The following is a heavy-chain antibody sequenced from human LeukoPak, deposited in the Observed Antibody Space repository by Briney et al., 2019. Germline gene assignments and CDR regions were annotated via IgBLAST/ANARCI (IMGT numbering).Heavy chain of an antibody. V-gene: IGHV3-53*01. CDR1: GFTVSSNY. J-gene: IGHJ4*02. Sequence: GGSLRLSCAAFGFTVSSNYMSWVRQAPGKGLEWVSVIYRGGNTYYAGSVKGRFTISRDISKNTIYLQMNSLRADDTAVYYCARDGSGRPEGLDWGQGTLVTVSS. D-gene: IGHD6-6*01. CDR2: IYRGGNT. CDR3: ARDGSGRPEGLD.